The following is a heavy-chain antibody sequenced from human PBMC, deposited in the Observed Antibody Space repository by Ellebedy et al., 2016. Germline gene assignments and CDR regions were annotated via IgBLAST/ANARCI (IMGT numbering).Heavy chain of an antibody. Sequence: GESLKISCVASGFTFNNFWMSWVRQAPGKGLEWVAAIKEDGSEKYYVDSVKGRFTVSRDNANNSLYLQMNSLRAEDTAVYYCARVRGLDNWGQGTLVTVSS. CDR3: ARVRGLDN. V-gene: IGHV3-7*03. J-gene: IGHJ4*02. CDR1: GFTFNNFW. D-gene: IGHD3-10*01. CDR2: IKEDGSEK.